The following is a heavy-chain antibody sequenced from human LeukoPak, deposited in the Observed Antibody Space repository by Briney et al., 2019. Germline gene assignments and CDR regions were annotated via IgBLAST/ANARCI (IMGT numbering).Heavy chain of an antibody. J-gene: IGHJ4*02. CDR2: IRYDGSNK. CDR1: GFTFSSYG. Sequence: PGGSLRLSCAASGFTFSSYGMHWVRQAPGKGLEWVAFIRYDGSNKYYADSVKGRFTISRDNSKNTLYLQMNSLRAEDTAVYYCAKEIIIAATGAYYFDYWGQGTLVTVSS. D-gene: IGHD6-13*01. CDR3: AKEIIIAATGAYYFDY. V-gene: IGHV3-30*02.